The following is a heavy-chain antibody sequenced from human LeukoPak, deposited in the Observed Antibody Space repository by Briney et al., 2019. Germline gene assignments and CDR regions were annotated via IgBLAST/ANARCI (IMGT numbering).Heavy chain of an antibody. D-gene: IGHD4-11*01. Sequence: GGSLRLSCAASGFTFSSYSMNWVRQAPGEGLEWVSYISSRSNTIYYADSVKGRFTISRDNAKNSLFLQMNSLRAEDTAVYYCARDRWDYDYRKYNFDYWGQGTLVTVSS. CDR3: ARDRWDYDYRKYNFDY. CDR1: GFTFSSYS. J-gene: IGHJ4*02. CDR2: ISSRSNTI. V-gene: IGHV3-48*01.